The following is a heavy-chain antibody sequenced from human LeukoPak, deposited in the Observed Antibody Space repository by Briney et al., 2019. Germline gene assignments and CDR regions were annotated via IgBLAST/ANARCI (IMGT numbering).Heavy chain of an antibody. CDR2: IYYSGST. V-gene: IGHV4-39*07. D-gene: IGHD3-10*01. CDR3: ASKVGGNYYGSGRRYYYMDV. CDR1: GGSISSSSYY. J-gene: IGHJ6*03. Sequence: SETLSLTCTVSGGSISSSSYYWGWIRQPPGKGLEWIGSIYYSGSTYYNPSLKSRVTISVDTSKNQFSLKLSSVTAADTAVYYCASKVGGNYYGSGRRYYYMDVWGKGTTVTVSS.